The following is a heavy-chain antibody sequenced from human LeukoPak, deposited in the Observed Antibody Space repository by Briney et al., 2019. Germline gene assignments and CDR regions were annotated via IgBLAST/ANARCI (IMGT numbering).Heavy chain of an antibody. CDR1: GGTFSSYA. Sequence: SVKVSCKAPGGTFSSYAISWVRQAPGQGLEWMGGIIPIFGTANYAQKFQGRVTITADESTSTAYMELSSLRSEDTAVYYCVILWSSGASYDYWGQGTLVTVSS. J-gene: IGHJ4*02. CDR2: IIPIFGTA. V-gene: IGHV1-69*01. D-gene: IGHD2-21*02. CDR3: VILWSSGASYDY.